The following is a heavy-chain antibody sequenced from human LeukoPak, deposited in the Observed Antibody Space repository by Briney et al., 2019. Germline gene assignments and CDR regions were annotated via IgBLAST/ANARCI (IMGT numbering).Heavy chain of an antibody. J-gene: IGHJ4*02. CDR2: IRSSGSTI. V-gene: IGHV3-48*03. D-gene: IGHD3-10*01. Sequence: GGSLRLSCAASGFTFSSYEMNWVRQAPGKGLEWVSYIRSSGSTIYYADSVKGRFNISRDNDKNSLYLQMNSLRAEETAVYYCARDRGRCFDYWGQGTLVTVSS. CDR3: ARDRGRCFDY. CDR1: GFTFSSYE.